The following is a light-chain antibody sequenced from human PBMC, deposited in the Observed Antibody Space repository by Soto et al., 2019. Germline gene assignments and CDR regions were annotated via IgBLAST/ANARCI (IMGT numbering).Light chain of an antibody. J-gene: IGLJ2*01. Sequence: QSVLTQPASVSGSPGQSITISCTGTSSDIGGYDYVSWYQQYTGKAPKLMIYDVSKRPSGVSNRFSGSKSGNTASLTISGLQAEDEADYYCGSYSNRGTLGVIFGGGTKLTVL. CDR2: DVS. CDR1: SSDIGGYDY. V-gene: IGLV2-14*03. CDR3: GSYSNRGTLGVI.